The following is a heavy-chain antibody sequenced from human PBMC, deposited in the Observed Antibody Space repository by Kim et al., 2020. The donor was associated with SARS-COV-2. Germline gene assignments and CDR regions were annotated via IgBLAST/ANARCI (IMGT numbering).Heavy chain of an antibody. CDR1: GFTFSSYG. J-gene: IGHJ6*02. CDR3: AKDQHYDFWSGYYYYGMDV. V-gene: IGHV3-30*18. CDR2: ISYDGSNK. Sequence: GGSLRLSCAASGFTFSSYGMHWVRQAPGKGLEWVAVISYDGSNKYYADSVKGRFTISRDNSKNTLYLQMNSLRAEDTAVYYCAKDQHYDFWSGYYYYGMDVWGQGTTVTVSS. D-gene: IGHD3-3*01.